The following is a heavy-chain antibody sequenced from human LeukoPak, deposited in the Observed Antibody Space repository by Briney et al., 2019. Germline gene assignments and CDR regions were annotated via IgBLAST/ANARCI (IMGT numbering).Heavy chain of an antibody. Sequence: SETLSLTCTVSGGSISSSSYYWGWIRQPPGKGLEWIGSIYYSGSTYYNPSLKRRVTISVDTSKNQFSLKLSSVTAADTAVYYCARRWLGYCSGGSCRVDYWGQGTLVTVSS. CDR2: IYYSGST. V-gene: IGHV4-39*01. CDR1: GGSISSSSYY. J-gene: IGHJ4*02. D-gene: IGHD2-15*01. CDR3: ARRWLGYCSGGSCRVDY.